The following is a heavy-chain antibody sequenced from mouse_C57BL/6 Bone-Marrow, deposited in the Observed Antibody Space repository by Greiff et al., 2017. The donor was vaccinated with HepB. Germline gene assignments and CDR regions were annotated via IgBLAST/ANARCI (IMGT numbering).Heavy chain of an antibody. CDR3: ASRFDYYGSSYNYFDY. Sequence: VQLQQSGAELVRPGASVKLSCKASGYTFTDYYINWVKQRPGQGLEWIARIYPGSGNTYYNEKFKGKATLTAEKSSSTAYMQLSSLTSEDSAVYFCASRFDYYGSSYNYFDYWGQGTTLTVSS. CDR2: IYPGSGNT. V-gene: IGHV1-76*01. CDR1: GYTFTDYY. D-gene: IGHD1-1*01. J-gene: IGHJ2*01.